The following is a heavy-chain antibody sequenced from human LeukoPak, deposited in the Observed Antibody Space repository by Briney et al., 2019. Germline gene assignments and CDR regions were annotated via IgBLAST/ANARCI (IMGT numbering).Heavy chain of an antibody. J-gene: IGHJ5*02. Sequence: ASVKVSCKASGYTFTGYYMHWVRQAPGQGLEWMGWINPNSGGTNYAQKFQGRVTMTRDTSISTAYMELSRLRSDDTAVYYCARELVHYYDSSGSAETNWFDPWGQGTLVTVSS. V-gene: IGHV1-2*02. CDR2: INPNSGGT. CDR3: ARELVHYYDSSGSAETNWFDP. CDR1: GYTFTGYY. D-gene: IGHD3-22*01.